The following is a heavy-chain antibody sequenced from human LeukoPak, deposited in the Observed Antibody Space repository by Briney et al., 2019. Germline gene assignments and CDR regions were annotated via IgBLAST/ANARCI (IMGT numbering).Heavy chain of an antibody. J-gene: IGHJ4*02. CDR2: ISYDGSNK. D-gene: IGHD2-2*02. Sequence: GRSLRLSCAASGFTFGSYAMHWVRQAPGKGLEWVAVISYDGSNKYYADSVKGRFTISRDNSKNTLYLQMNSLRGEDTAVYYCARASAAIAPIAGLPGDYWGQGTLVTVSS. CDR1: GFTFGSYA. CDR3: ARASAAIAPIAGLPGDY. V-gene: IGHV3-30*01.